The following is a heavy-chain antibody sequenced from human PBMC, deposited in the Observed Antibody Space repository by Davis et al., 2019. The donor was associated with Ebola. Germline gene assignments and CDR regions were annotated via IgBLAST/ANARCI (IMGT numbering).Heavy chain of an antibody. D-gene: IGHD3-3*01. Sequence: GESLKISCAASGFTFSNYAMHWVRQAPGKGLEWVAVVSHSEREKLYADSVKGRFTISRDNSENTLYLQMNSLTADDTSVYYCARAGFDEVLDYWGQGTPVTVSS. V-gene: IGHV3-30*04. CDR1: GFTFSNYA. CDR2: VSHSEREK. CDR3: ARAGFDEVLDY. J-gene: IGHJ4*02.